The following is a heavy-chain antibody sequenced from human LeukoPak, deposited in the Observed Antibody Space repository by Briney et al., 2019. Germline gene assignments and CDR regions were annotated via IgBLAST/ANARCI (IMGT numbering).Heavy chain of an antibody. CDR1: GCSISSYY. D-gene: IGHD3-22*01. CDR3: ARSAPGYYYDSSGYFFDY. Sequence: SETLSLTCTVSGCSISSYYWSWIRQPPGKGLEWIGYIYYSGSTNYNPSLKSRVTISVDTFKNQFSLKLSSVTAADTAVYYCARSAPGYYYDSSGYFFDYWGQGTLVTVSS. J-gene: IGHJ4*02. V-gene: IGHV4-59*08. CDR2: IYYSGST.